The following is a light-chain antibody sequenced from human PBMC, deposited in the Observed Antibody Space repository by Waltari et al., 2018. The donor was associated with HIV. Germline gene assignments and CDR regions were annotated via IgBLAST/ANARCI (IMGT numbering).Light chain of an antibody. Sequence: QLVLTQSPSASASLGASVKLTCPLSSGHTNYAIAWHQQQPEKGPRYLMNLKSDGSHSKGDGIPDRFSGSSSGAERYLTISSLQSEDEADYYCQTWGTGIQVFGGGTKLTVL. J-gene: IGLJ3*02. V-gene: IGLV4-69*02. CDR2: LKSDGSH. CDR1: SGHTNYA. CDR3: QTWGTGIQV.